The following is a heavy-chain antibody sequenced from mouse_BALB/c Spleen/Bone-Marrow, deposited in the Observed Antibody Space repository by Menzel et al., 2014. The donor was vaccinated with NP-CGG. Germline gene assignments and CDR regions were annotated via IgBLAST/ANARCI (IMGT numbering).Heavy chain of an antibody. J-gene: IGHJ3*01. V-gene: IGHV14-3*02. D-gene: IGHD2-3*01. CDR2: IDPANGNT. Sequence: VQLQQSGAELVKPGASAKLSCTASGFNIKDTYMHWVKQRPEQGLEWIGRIDPANGNTKYDPKFQGKATITADTSSNTAYLQLSSLTSEDTAVYYCARRGDGYYAWFAYWGQGTLVTVSA. CDR1: GFNIKDTY. CDR3: ARRGDGYYAWFAY.